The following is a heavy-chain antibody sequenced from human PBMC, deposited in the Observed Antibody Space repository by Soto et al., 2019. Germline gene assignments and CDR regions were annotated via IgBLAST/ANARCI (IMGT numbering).Heavy chain of an antibody. CDR1: GGSISSSSYY. D-gene: IGHD5-12*01. J-gene: IGHJ6*03. CDR3: ARISVASRYMDV. CDR2: FYYSGST. V-gene: IGHV4-39*01. Sequence: SETLSLTCTVSGGSISSSSYYWGWIRQSPGKGLEWIGSFYYSGSTYYSPSLRNRVTISGDTSRKQISLRLSSVTAADTAVYYCARISVASRYMDVWGKGTTVTVSS.